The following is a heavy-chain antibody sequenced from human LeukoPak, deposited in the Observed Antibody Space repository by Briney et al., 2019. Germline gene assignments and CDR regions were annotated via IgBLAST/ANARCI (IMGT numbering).Heavy chain of an antibody. Sequence: GVSLRLYCAASGFTLNNYSMKWLAQAQGMGVVGVSSISSSSSYIYYADSVKGRFTISKDNAKNSLYLQMNSLRAEDTAVYYCARVSSSGYYYKDYYMDVWGKGTTVTISS. CDR2: ISSSSSYI. V-gene: IGHV3-21*01. CDR1: GFTLNNYS. D-gene: IGHD3-22*01. CDR3: ARVSSSGYYYKDYYMDV. J-gene: IGHJ6*03.